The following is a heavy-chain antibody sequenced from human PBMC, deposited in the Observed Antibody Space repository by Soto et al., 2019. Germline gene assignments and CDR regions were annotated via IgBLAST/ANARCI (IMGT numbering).Heavy chain of an antibody. CDR2: VYRTGAT. J-gene: IGHJ3*01. CDR1: GDSISSGGFP. D-gene: IGHD3-10*01. Sequence: QLQLQESGSGLVETAQTLSLTCIVSGDSISSGGFPWTWIRQSTGKGLEWIGYVYRTGATSYNPSLESRARISVDPSRNQFSLKLMSVTPADSAVYFCARDSCAMSSFALDVWGRGTAVTVSS. CDR3: ARDSCAMSSFALDV. V-gene: IGHV4-30-2*06.